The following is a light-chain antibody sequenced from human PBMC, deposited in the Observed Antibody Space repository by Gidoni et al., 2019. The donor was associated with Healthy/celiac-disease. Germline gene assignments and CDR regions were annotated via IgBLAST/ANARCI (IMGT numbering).Light chain of an antibody. J-gene: IGLJ2*01. V-gene: IGLV2-11*01. CDR3: SSYAGSYTFEVV. CDR2: DVS. CDR1: SSDVGGYNY. Sequence: QPALTQPRSVSGSPGQSVPIPCTGTSSDVGGYNYVSWYQQHPGKAPKLMIYDVSKRPSGVPDRFSGSKSGNTASLTISGLQAEDEADYYCSSYAGSYTFEVVFGGGTKLTVL.